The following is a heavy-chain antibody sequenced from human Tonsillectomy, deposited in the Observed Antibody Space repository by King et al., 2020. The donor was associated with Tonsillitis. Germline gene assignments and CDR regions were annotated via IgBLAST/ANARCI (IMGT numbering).Heavy chain of an antibody. CDR2: IYYSGST. CDR3: ARARLDNYNPWYWFAP. CDR1: GDSISSYS. V-gene: IGHV4-59*01. Sequence: QLQESGPGLVKPSETLSLTCTVSGDSISSYSWSWIRQPPGKGLAWIGYIYYSGSTNYNPSLKSPVTISVDTSKNQFSLKLNSVTAADTAVYYCARARLDNYNPWYWFAPWGQGTLVTVSS. D-gene: IGHD4-11*01. J-gene: IGHJ5*02.